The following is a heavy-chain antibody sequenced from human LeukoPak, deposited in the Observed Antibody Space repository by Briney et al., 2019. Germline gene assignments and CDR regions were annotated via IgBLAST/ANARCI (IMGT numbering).Heavy chain of an antibody. J-gene: IGHJ3*02. Sequence: GGSLRLSCAASGFTFSSYSMNWVRQAPGKGLEWVSSISSSSSYIYYADSVKGRFTISRDNSKNTLYLQMNSLRAEDTAVYYCAVYYDSSGYYDPDAFDIWGQGTMVTVSS. CDR3: AVYYDSSGYYDPDAFDI. CDR2: ISSSSSYI. CDR1: GFTFSSYS. D-gene: IGHD3-22*01. V-gene: IGHV3-21*01.